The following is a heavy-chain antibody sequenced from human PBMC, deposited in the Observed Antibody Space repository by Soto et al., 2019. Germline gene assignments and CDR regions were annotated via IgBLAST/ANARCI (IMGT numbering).Heavy chain of an antibody. J-gene: IGHJ4*02. V-gene: IGHV1-2*02. Sequence: ASVKVSCKASGYTFTGYYMHWVRQAPGLGLEWMGWINPNSGDTKYAQKFRGRVTMTRDTSITTAYMELKMLTSDDTAVYYCARQLAYCGGDCFTEPVDYWGQGTLVTVSS. CDR3: ARQLAYCGGDCFTEPVDY. CDR1: GYTFTGYY. D-gene: IGHD2-21*02. CDR2: INPNSGDT.